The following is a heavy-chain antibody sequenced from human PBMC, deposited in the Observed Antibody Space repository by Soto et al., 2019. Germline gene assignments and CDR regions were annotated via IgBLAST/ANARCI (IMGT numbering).Heavy chain of an antibody. J-gene: IGHJ4*02. CDR3: ARETGYYYGSGSYYNGYYFDY. D-gene: IGHD3-10*01. CDR2: ISAYNGNT. V-gene: IGHV1-18*01. CDR1: GYTFISYG. Sequence: QVQLVQSGAEVEKPGASVKVSCKASGYTFISYGISWVRQAPGQGLEWMGWISAYNGNTNYAQKVQGRVTMTTDTSTNTAYMELRSLRSDDTAVYYCARETGYYYGSGSYYNGYYFDYWGQGTLVTVSS.